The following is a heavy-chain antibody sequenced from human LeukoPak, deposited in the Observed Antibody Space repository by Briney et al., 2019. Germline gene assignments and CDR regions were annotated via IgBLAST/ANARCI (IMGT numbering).Heavy chain of an antibody. D-gene: IGHD6-19*01. CDR3: AKSAVAGELFDP. J-gene: IGHJ5*02. V-gene: IGHV4-39*01. Sequence: SETLSLTCTVSGGSISSSSYYWGWIRQPPGKGLEWIGSIYYSGSTYYNPSLKSRVTISVDTSKNQFSLKLSSVTAADTAVYYCAKSAVAGELFDPWGQGTLVTVFS. CDR1: GGSISSSSYY. CDR2: IYYSGST.